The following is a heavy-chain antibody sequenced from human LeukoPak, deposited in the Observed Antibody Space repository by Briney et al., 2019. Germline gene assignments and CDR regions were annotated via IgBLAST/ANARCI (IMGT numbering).Heavy chain of an antibody. V-gene: IGHV4-34*01. J-gene: IGHJ6*04. D-gene: IGHD2-2*01. CDR3: ARGLGKVVVVPAAMMDV. CDR1: GGCLSGYY. CDR2: VSHSGSS. Sequence: PSETLSLTCAVSGGCLSGYYWRWIRRPPGKGREWIGAVSHSGSSNYNPSLKSRVTISVDTSKNQFSLKLSSATAADTALYYCARGLGKVVVVPAAMMDVWGKGTTVTVSS.